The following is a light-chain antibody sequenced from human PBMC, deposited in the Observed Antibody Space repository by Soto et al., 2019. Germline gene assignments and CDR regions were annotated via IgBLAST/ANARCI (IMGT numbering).Light chain of an antibody. J-gene: IGKJ1*01. CDR1: QSVSSSY. V-gene: IGKV3-20*01. CDR2: GAS. Sequence: EIVLTQSPGTLSLSPGERATLSCRASQSVSSSYLAWYQQKPGQAPRLLIYGASSRATGIPDRFSGSGSGTDFNLTISRLEPEDFAVYYCQQSGSSPQTFGQGTKVEIK. CDR3: QQSGSSPQT.